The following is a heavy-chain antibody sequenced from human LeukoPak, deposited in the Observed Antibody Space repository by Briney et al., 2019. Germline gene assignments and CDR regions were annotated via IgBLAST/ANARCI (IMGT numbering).Heavy chain of an antibody. CDR2: INPSGGST. V-gene: IGHV1-46*01. CDR1: GYTFTSYY. CDR3: ARAGIAARGYNWFDP. Sequence: ASVKVSCKASGYTFTSYYMHWVRQAPGQGLEWMGIINPSGGSTSYAQKFQGRVTMTRDMSTSTVYMELSSLRSEDTAVYYCARAGIAARGYNWFDPWGQGTLVTVSS. D-gene: IGHD6-6*01. J-gene: IGHJ5*02.